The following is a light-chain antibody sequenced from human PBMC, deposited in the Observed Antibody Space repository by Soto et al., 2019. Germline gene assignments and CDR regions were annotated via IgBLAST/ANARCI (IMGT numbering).Light chain of an antibody. J-gene: IGLJ3*02. CDR1: TSNIGAGYG. CDR2: GNN. V-gene: IGLV1-40*01. CDR3: QSYDNSLTEWV. Sequence: QSVLTQPPSVSGAPGQRVTISCTGGTSNIGAGYGVHWYQLLPQTAPKLLIYGNNNRPSGVPDRFSGSKSAISASLVITGLQADDEADYYCQSYDNSLTEWVFGGGTKLTVL.